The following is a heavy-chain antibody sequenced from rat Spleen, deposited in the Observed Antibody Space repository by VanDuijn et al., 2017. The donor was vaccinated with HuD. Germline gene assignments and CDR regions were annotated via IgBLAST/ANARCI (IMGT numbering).Heavy chain of an antibody. CDR3: ARHEQIIWGPFDH. D-gene: IGHD4-3*01. J-gene: IGHJ2*01. CDR1: GFILNNHG. CDR2: ISYDGSGS. V-gene: IGHV5-29*01. Sequence: EVQLVESGGGLVQPGRSLKLSCAASGFILNNHGMAWFPQAPTNGLEWVATISYDGSGSYYRDSVKGLFTISRDNAKSALYLQMDSLRSEDTANYYCARHEQIIWGPFDHWGQGVMVTVSS.